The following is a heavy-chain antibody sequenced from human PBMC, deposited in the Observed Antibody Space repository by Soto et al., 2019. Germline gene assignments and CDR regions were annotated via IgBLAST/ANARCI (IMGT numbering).Heavy chain of an antibody. CDR1: DYTFSSYG. CDR3: ARGVGGWYRFDY. Sequence: QVQLVQSGAEEKKPGASVKVSCKASDYTFSSYGISWVRQAPGQGLEWMGRISAYSGNINYAQKLQGRVTMTTDTSTSTAYMELRSMESDDTAVYYCARGVGGWYRFDYWGQGTLVTVSS. D-gene: IGHD6-19*01. V-gene: IGHV1-18*01. J-gene: IGHJ4*02. CDR2: ISAYSGNI.